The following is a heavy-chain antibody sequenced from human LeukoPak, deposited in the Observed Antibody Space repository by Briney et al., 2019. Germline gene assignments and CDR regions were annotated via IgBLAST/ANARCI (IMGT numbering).Heavy chain of an antibody. D-gene: IGHD3-3*01. J-gene: IGHJ4*02. Sequence: GGSLRLSCAASGFTFSSYAMSWVRQAPGKGLEWVSTIIGSGGDTYYADSVKGRFTISRDNAKNSLYLHMSSLRAEDTAVYYCARVPGGLEWADFDYWGQGTLVTVSS. CDR3: ARVPGGLEWADFDY. V-gene: IGHV3-21*01. CDR2: IIGSGGDT. CDR1: GFTFSSYA.